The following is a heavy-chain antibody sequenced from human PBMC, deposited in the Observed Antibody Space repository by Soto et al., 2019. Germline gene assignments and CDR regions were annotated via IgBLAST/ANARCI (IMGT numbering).Heavy chain of an antibody. D-gene: IGHD4-17*01. CDR1: GYTFTGYY. J-gene: IGHJ6*02. Sequence: ASVKVSCKASGYTFTGYYMHWVRQAPGQGLEWMGWINPNSGGTNYAQKFQGWVTMTRDTSISTAYMELSRLRSDDTAVYYCARTTVTTLKNYGTDFCGQGTMVTVSS. CDR2: INPNSGGT. V-gene: IGHV1-2*04. CDR3: ARTTVTTLKNYGTDF.